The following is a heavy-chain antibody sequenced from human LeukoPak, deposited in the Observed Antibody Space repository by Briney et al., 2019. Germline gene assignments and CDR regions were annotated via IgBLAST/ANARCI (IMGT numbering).Heavy chain of an antibody. CDR3: AKDHQTGY. D-gene: IGHD3-10*01. CDR2: ITGGGGST. J-gene: IGHJ4*02. Sequence: PGGSLRLSCAASGFTFTTSVMSWVRQAPGKGLEWVSGITGGGGSTYYTDSVKGRFTISRDNSKNTLYLQMNSLRVEDTAIYYCAKDHQTGYWGQGTLVTVPS. V-gene: IGHV3-23*01. CDR1: GFTFTTSV.